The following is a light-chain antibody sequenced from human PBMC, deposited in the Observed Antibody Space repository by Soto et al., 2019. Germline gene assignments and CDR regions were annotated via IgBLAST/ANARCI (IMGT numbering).Light chain of an antibody. J-gene: IGKJ1*01. Sequence: EIVLTQSPGTLSLSPGERATLFCRASQSVSSSYLAWYQQKPGQAPRLLIYGASSRATGIPDRFSGSGSGTDFTLTISRLEPEDFAMYYCQQYGTSRPFGQGTKVEIK. CDR2: GAS. CDR1: QSVSSSY. CDR3: QQYGTSRP. V-gene: IGKV3-20*01.